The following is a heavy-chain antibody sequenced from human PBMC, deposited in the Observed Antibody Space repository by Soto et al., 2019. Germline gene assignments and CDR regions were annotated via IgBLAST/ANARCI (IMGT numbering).Heavy chain of an antibody. V-gene: IGHV4-34*01. CDR2: VDHSGRT. Sequence: SETLSLTCSVSGDSISNLDYFWAWIRQPPGKGLEWIGEVDHSGRTKYNPSLKSRVTISVDTSKNQFSLKLSSVAAADTAMYYCAAWERWFDPWGQGTLVTVSS. D-gene: IGHD1-26*01. CDR1: GDSISNLDYF. CDR3: AAWERWFDP. J-gene: IGHJ5*02.